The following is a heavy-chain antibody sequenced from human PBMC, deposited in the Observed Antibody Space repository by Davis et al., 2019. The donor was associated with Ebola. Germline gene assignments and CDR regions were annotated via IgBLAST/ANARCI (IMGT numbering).Heavy chain of an antibody. Sequence: ASVKVSCKASGYTFTGYYMHWVRQDPGQGLEWMGWINPNSGGTNYAQKFQGWVTMTRDTSISTAYMELSRLRSDDTAVYYCGRSSCSGGSCYYPPYYYGMDVWGQGTTVTVSS. J-gene: IGHJ6*02. CDR2: INPNSGGT. D-gene: IGHD2-15*01. V-gene: IGHV1-2*04. CDR1: GYTFTGYY. CDR3: GRSSCSGGSCYYPPYYYGMDV.